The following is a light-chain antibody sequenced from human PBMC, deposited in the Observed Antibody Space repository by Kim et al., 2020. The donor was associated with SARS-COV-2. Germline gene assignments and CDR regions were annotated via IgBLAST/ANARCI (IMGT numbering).Light chain of an antibody. CDR2: LGS. CDR1: QSLLHSNGYNY. V-gene: IGKV2-28*01. CDR3: KQAQQTPFT. J-gene: IGKJ3*01. Sequence: DIVMTQSPLSLPVTPGEPASISCRSSQSLLHSNGYNYLDWYLQKPGQSPQLLIYLGSNRASGVPDRFSGSGSGTDFTLRISRVEAEYVGVYYCKQAQQTPFTFGPGTKVDIK.